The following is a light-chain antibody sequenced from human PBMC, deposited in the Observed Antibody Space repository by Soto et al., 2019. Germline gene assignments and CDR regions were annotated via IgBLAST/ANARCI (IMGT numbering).Light chain of an antibody. CDR2: DAS. CDR3: QQRSDWPPVYS. Sequence: EIVLTQSPATLSLSPGERATLSCRASQSVGSYLAWYQQKPGQAPRLLLYDASNRATGIPVRFSGSGSGTDFTLTIGSLEPEDFALYHCQQRSDWPPVYSFGQGTKLEIK. J-gene: IGKJ2*01. CDR1: QSVGSY. V-gene: IGKV3-11*01.